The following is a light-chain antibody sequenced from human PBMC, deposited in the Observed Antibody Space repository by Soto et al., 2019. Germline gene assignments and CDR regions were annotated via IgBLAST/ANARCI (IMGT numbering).Light chain of an antibody. CDR3: YSYTSSSTYV. J-gene: IGLJ1*01. CDR2: DVS. Sequence: QAVVTQPASVYGSPGHSITISCSGTGSDVGAYNYVSWYQQHPAKAPKLMIYDVSNRPSGVSDRFSGSKSGNTASLTISGLQAEDEADYYCYSYTSSSTYVFGSGTKVTVL. CDR1: GSDVGAYNY. V-gene: IGLV2-14*01.